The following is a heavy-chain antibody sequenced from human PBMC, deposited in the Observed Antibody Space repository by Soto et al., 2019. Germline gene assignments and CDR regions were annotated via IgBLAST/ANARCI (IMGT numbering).Heavy chain of an antibody. J-gene: IGHJ4*02. CDR2: ISTTGNT. CDR1: GDTITSFS. V-gene: IGHV4-4*07. Sequence: KPSETLSLTCTVSGDTITSFSWNWIRQSAGKGLEWIGRISTTGNTHYNPSLESRVTMSLDTSKNQFSLKLTSVTAADTAVYYCEGESGENWSYEAYWGQGTLVTVS. CDR3: EGESGENWSYEAY. D-gene: IGHD1-7*01.